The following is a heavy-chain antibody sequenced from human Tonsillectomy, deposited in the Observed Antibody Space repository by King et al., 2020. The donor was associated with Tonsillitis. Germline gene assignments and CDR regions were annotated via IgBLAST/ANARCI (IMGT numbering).Heavy chain of an antibody. J-gene: IGHJ5*02. CDR1: GFTFSSYA. V-gene: IGHV3-23*04. CDR2: ISGSGGST. D-gene: IGHD3-10*01. Sequence: VQLVESGGGLVQPGGSLRLSCAASGFTFSSYAMSWVRQAPGKGLEWVSAISGSGGSTYYADSVKGRFTISRDNSKNTLYLQMNSLRAEDTALYYCAKHILHGSGSYYNWFDPWGQGTLVTVSS. CDR3: AKHILHGSGSYYNWFDP.